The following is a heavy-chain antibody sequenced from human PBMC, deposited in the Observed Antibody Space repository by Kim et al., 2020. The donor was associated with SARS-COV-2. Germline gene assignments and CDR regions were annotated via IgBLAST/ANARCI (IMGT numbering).Heavy chain of an antibody. CDR3: AKDTMVRGLIDS. D-gene: IGHD3-10*01. V-gene: IGHV3-23*01. CDR2: ISGSGDNI. CDR1: GFTFSNYA. Sequence: GGSLRLSCAASGFTFSNYAMSWVRQAPGKGLEWVSTISGSGDNIYYADSVKGRFAISRDNSKNMLYLQMNTLRAEDTAVYYCAKDTMVRGLIDSWGQGT. J-gene: IGHJ4*02.